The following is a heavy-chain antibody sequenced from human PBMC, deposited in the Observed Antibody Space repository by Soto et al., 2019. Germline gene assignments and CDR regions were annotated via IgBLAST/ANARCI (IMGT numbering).Heavy chain of an antibody. CDR2: IYHSGST. CDR3: ARAHYGDYGYGMDV. CDR1: GGSINSRYW. V-gene: IGHV4-4*02. J-gene: IGHJ6*02. Sequence: LSLTCAVSGGSINSRYWWSWVRQSPGKGLEWIGEIYHSGSTNYNPSLKSRVTISVDKSKNQFSLNLSSVTAADTAVYYCARAHYGDYGYGMDVWGQGTTVTVSS. D-gene: IGHD4-17*01.